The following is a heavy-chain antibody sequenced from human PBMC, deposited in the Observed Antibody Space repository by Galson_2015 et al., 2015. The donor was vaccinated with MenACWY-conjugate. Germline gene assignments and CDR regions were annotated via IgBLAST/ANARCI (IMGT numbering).Heavy chain of an antibody. V-gene: IGHV1-24*01. CDR3: ATDSYETHIGSVNWFDP. CDR1: GYTLTELS. Sequence: SVKVSCKVSGYTLTELSMHWVRQAPGKGLEWMGGFDPEDGETIYAQKFQGRVTMTEDTSTDTAYMELSSLRSEDTAVYYCATDSYETHIGSVNWFDPWGQGTLVTVSS. J-gene: IGHJ5*02. CDR2: FDPEDGET. D-gene: IGHD5-12*01.